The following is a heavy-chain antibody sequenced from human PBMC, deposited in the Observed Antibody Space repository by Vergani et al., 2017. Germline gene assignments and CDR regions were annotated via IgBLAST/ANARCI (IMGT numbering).Heavy chain of an antibody. V-gene: IGHV4-61*02. D-gene: IGHD2-21*01. J-gene: IGHJ3*01. CDR3: ARDGGEYDKDALDV. CDR1: GGSFSTGGQS. Sequence: QVQLQESGPGLVKPSQTLSLTCTVSGGSFSTGGQSWTWLRQSAGKGLGWIGRSYTSGATNYNPSLGSRAIMSVDTSKNQFSLKLTSVTAADTAVYYCARDGGEYDKDALDVWGQGTKVTVTS. CDR2: SYTSGAT.